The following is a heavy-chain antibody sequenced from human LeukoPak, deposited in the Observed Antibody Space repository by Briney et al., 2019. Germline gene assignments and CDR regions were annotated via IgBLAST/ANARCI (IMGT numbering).Heavy chain of an antibody. CDR2: IDWDDDK. V-gene: IGHV2-70*04. Sequence: SGPALVKPTQTLTLTCTFSGFSLSTSGMRVSWIRQPPGKALEWLARIDWDDDKFYSTSLKTRLTISKDTSKNQVVLTMTNIDPVDTATYYCARMRRGATTYYFDYWGQGTLVTVSS. CDR1: GFSLSTSGMR. D-gene: IGHD1-26*01. CDR3: ARMRRGATTYYFDY. J-gene: IGHJ4*02.